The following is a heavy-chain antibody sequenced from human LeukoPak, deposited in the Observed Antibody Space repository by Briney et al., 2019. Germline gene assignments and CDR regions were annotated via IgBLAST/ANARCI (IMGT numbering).Heavy chain of an antibody. V-gene: IGHV4-4*07. CDR3: ARGRYSYYYYYGMDV. D-gene: IGHD5-18*01. J-gene: IGHJ6*02. CDR2: IYTSGST. CDR1: GGSTSSYY. Sequence: SETLSLTCTVSGGSTSSYYWSWIRQPAGKGLEWIGRIYTSGSTNYNPSLKSRVTMSVDTSKNQFSLKLSSVTAADTAVYYCARGRYSYYYYYGMDVWGQGTTVTVSS.